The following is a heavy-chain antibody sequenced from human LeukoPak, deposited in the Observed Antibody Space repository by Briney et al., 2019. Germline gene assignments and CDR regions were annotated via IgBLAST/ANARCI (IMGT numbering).Heavy chain of an antibody. V-gene: IGHV4-34*01. Sequence: SETLSLTCAVYGGSFSGYYWSWIRQPPGKGLEWIGEINHSGSTNYNPSLKSRVTISVDTSKNQFSLKLSSVTAADTAVYYCARGRKRITMVRGVILSNWFDPWGQGTLVTVSS. D-gene: IGHD3-10*01. CDR1: GGSFSGYY. CDR2: INHSGST. J-gene: IGHJ5*02. CDR3: ARGRKRITMVRGVILSNWFDP.